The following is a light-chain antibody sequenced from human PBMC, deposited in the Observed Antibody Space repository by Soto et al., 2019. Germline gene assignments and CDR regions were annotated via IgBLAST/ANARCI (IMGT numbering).Light chain of an antibody. J-gene: IGKJ5*01. CDR1: QSVSSS. Sequence: EIVMTQSPATLSLSPGEGATLSFRASQSVSSSLAWYQERPGQAPRLLIYGAFTRAPGIPARFSGSGSGTDFTLTISSLQSEDFAVYYCQQYNNWPPITFGQGTRLEIK. V-gene: IGKV3-15*01. CDR3: QQYNNWPPIT. CDR2: GAF.